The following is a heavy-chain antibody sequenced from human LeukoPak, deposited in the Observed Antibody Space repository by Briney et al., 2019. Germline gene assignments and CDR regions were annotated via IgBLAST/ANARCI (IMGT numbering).Heavy chain of an antibody. CDR2: ISGGGTSA. CDR1: VITFSSYA. CDR3: AKTFIAVANPIDY. V-gene: IGHV3-23*01. J-gene: IGHJ4*02. Sequence: PGGSLRLSCAASVITFSSYAISWVRSAPGKGLEWVSVISGGGTSAYYADSVKGRFTISKNNSMNTLYLQMNSLRAEDTAVYYCAKTFIAVANPIDYWGQGTLVTVSS. D-gene: IGHD6-19*01.